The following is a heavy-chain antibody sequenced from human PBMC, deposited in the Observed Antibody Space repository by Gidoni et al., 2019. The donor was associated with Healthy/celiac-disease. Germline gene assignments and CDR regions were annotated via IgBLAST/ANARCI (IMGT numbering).Heavy chain of an antibody. CDR3: ARHIARGGWFDP. Sequence: QLQLQESGPGLVKPSATLSLTCTVSGGSISSSSYYWGWVRQPPGKGLEWIGSIYYSGSTYYNPSLKSRVTISVDTSKNQFSLKLSSVTAADTAVYYCARHIARGGWFDPWGQGTLVTVSS. J-gene: IGHJ5*02. CDR1: GGSISSSSYY. D-gene: IGHD3-10*01. CDR2: IYYSGST. V-gene: IGHV4-39*01.